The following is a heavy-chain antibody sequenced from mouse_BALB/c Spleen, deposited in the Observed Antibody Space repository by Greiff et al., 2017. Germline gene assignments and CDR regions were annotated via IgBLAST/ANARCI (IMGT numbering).Heavy chain of an antibody. Sequence: EVMLVESGGGLVQPKGSLKLSCAASGFTFNTYAMNWVRQAPGKGLEWVARIRSKSNNYATYYADSVKDRFTISRDDSQSMLYLQMNNLKTEDTAMYYCVRQGLAMDYWGQGTSVTVSS. D-gene: IGHD3-2*02. CDR1: GFTFNTYA. J-gene: IGHJ4*01. CDR2: IRSKSNNYAT. CDR3: VRQGLAMDY. V-gene: IGHV10-1*02.